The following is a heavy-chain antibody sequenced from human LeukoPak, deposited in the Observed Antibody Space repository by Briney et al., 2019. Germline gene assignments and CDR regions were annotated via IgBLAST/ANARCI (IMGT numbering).Heavy chain of an antibody. D-gene: IGHD3-9*01. J-gene: IGHJ4*02. CDR1: GGSFSSSFYK. V-gene: IGHV4-39*01. CDR3: ARFEGYDILTGYSYYFDY. CDR2: FYYSGNT. Sequence: SETLSLTCTVSGGSFSSSFYKWGWIRQPPGKGLEWVGSFYYSGNTYYNPSLKSRVSISVDTSENQFSLKLSFVTAADTAVYYCARFEGYDILTGYSYYFDYWGQGTLVTVSS.